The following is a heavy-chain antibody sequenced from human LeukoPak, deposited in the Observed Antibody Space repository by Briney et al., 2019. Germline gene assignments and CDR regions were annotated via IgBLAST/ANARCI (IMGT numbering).Heavy chain of an antibody. Sequence: ASVKVSCKASGYSFTRCYLHWVRQAPGQGLEWMGIINPSDDTTTHAQKLQGRVTMTSDTSTSPVYTELSSLRSEDTAVYYCARDLRQHSGIAVSPFDYWGQGTLVTVSS. V-gene: IGHV1-46*01. CDR1: GYSFTRCY. CDR3: ARDLRQHSGIAVSPFDY. J-gene: IGHJ4*02. CDR2: INPSDDTT. D-gene: IGHD6-19*01.